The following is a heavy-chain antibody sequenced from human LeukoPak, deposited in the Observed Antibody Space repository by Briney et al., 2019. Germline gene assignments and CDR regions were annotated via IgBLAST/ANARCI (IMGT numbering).Heavy chain of an antibody. CDR2: IYYSGST. V-gene: IGHV4-59*08. J-gene: IGHJ3*02. CDR3: ARSRGYCSGGSCYSGLAFDI. CDR1: GGSISSYY. D-gene: IGHD2-15*01. Sequence: SETLSLTCTVSGGSISSYYWSWIRQPPGKGLEWIGYIYYSGSTNYNPSLKSRVTISVDTSKNQFSLKLSSVTAADTAVYYCARSRGYCSGGSCYSGLAFDIWGQGTMVTVSS.